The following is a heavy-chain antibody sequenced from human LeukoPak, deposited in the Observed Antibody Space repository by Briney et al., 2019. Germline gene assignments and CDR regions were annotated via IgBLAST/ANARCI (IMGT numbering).Heavy chain of an antibody. V-gene: IGHV4-59*01. CDR2: VYYTGST. CDR1: GGSMTSYF. Sequence: SETLSLTCTVSGGSMTSYFWSWIRQPPGKGLEWIGYVYYTGSTNYNSSLKSRVTILLDTSKSQFSLKLSSVTAADTAVYYCARCHRSGFGIDVWGQGTTVTVSS. CDR3: ARCHRSGFGIDV. J-gene: IGHJ6*02. D-gene: IGHD3-3*01.